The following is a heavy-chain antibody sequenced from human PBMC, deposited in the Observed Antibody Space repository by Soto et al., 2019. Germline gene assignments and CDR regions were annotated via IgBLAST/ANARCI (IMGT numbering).Heavy chain of an antibody. CDR3: AKPGGAYYYNTDGYYGFDY. CDR2: ISHSDGDT. Sequence: GGSLRLSCAVSGFTFSSYAMSWVRQAPGKGLEWVSSISHSDGDTYYADSVKGRFTISRDSSRSTLFLEMNSLRAEDTAVYYCAKPGGAYYYNTDGYYGFDYWGQGTLVTVSS. CDR1: GFTFSSYA. V-gene: IGHV3-23*01. J-gene: IGHJ4*02. D-gene: IGHD3-22*01.